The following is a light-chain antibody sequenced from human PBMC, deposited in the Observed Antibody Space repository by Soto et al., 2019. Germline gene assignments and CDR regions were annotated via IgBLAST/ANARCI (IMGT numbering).Light chain of an antibody. CDR2: GAS. J-gene: IGKJ3*01. CDR1: QSVSSSY. Sequence: IVLTQSPGTMSLSPGERATLSCRARQSVSSSYLAWYQHKPGQDPRLLIYGASTRATGIPDRFSGRGSGTDFTLTISRLEPEDFAVYFCQRFGSPFTFGPRTKVDLK. CDR3: QRFGSPFT. V-gene: IGKV3-20*01.